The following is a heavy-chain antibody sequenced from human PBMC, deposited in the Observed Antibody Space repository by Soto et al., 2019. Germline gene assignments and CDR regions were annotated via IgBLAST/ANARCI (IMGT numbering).Heavy chain of an antibody. CDR3: ARALGYCSGGSCSIYGMDV. CDR1: GYTFTSYY. CDR2: INPSGGST. J-gene: IGHJ6*02. Sequence: ASVKVSCKASGYTFTSYYMHWVRQAPGQGLEWMGIINPSGGSTSYAQKFQGRVTMTRDTSTSTVYMELSSLRSEDTAVYYCARALGYCSGGSCSIYGMDVWGQGTTVTVSS. D-gene: IGHD2-15*01. V-gene: IGHV1-46*01.